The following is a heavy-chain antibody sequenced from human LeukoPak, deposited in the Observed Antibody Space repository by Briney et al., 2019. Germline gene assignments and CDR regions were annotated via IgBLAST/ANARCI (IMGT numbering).Heavy chain of an antibody. CDR2: IYSGGST. CDR1: GFTFSSYA. CDR3: ARARIVAAGNDAFDI. Sequence: PGGSLRLSCAASGFTFSSYAMSWVRQAPGKGLEWVSIIYSGGSTFYADSVKGRFTISRDNSKKTLYLQMNSLRAEDTAVYYCARARIVAAGNDAFDIWGQGTMVTVSS. D-gene: IGHD6-13*01. J-gene: IGHJ3*02. V-gene: IGHV3-66*01.